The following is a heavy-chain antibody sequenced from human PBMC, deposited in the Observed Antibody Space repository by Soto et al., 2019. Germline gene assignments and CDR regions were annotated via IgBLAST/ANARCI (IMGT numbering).Heavy chain of an antibody. CDR2: ISTYNGNT. CDR1: GYTFTNYG. D-gene: IGHD6-13*01. V-gene: IGHV1-18*01. Sequence: QVQLVQSGAEVKKPGASVKVSCKPSGYTFTNYGINWVRQARGQGLEWMGWISTYNGNTHYAQNLQGRVIMTTDTSTSTAYMELRSLRSADTAVYYWARDDSSSLEEPFDYWGPGTLVTVSS. CDR3: ARDDSSSLEEPFDY. J-gene: IGHJ4*02.